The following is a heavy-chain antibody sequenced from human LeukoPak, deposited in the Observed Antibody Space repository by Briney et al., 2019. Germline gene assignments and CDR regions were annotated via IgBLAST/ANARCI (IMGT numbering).Heavy chain of an antibody. Sequence: TLSLTCTVSGGSISSGGYYWSWIRQHPGKGLEWIGYIYYSGSTYYNPSLKSRVTISVDTSKNQFSLKLSSVTAADTAVYYCARGGEAATFSHEIDYWGQGTLVTVSS. CDR1: GGSISSGGYY. V-gene: IGHV4-31*03. CDR3: ARGGEAATFSHEIDY. J-gene: IGHJ4*02. CDR2: IYYSGST. D-gene: IGHD2-15*01.